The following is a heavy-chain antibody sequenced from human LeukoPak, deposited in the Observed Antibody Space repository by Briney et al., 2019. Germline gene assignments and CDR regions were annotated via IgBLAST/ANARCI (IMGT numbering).Heavy chain of an antibody. Sequence: PGGSLRLSCAASGFTFSSYVMSWVRQAPGKGLEWVSAITGSGDSTYYADSVKGRFTISRDSSKNTLYLQMNSLRAEDTAVYYCAKGSTNARPYYFDYWGQGTLVPVSS. CDR3: AKGSTNARPYYFDY. CDR2: ITGSGDST. CDR1: GFTFSSYV. D-gene: IGHD2-8*01. V-gene: IGHV3-23*01. J-gene: IGHJ4*02.